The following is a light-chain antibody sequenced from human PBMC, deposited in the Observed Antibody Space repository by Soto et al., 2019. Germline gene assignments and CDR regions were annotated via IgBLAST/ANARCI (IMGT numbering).Light chain of an antibody. CDR2: YVI. CDR3: FSYTSSTMYV. CDR1: SSDIGGYKY. J-gene: IGLJ1*01. Sequence: QSALTQPASVSGSPGQSITISCTGSSSDIGGYKYVSWYQHHPGKAPQLIIFYVINRPSGVSNRFSGSKSGNTASLTIFGLQAEDEADYYCFSYTSSTMYVFGTGTKLTVL. V-gene: IGLV2-14*03.